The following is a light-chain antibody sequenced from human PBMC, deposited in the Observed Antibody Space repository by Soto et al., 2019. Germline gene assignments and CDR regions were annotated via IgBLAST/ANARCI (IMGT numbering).Light chain of an antibody. J-gene: IGKJ5*01. Sequence: DIQLTQSPSSLSASVGDRVTITCRASQGISNYLAWFQQKPGKAPKSLIYGASTLHSGVPSRFRGSGSETHFTLTISSLQRDDFATYYCQHYDGYPQTFGQGTRLETK. CDR2: GAS. V-gene: IGKV1-16*01. CDR1: QGISNY. CDR3: QHYDGYPQT.